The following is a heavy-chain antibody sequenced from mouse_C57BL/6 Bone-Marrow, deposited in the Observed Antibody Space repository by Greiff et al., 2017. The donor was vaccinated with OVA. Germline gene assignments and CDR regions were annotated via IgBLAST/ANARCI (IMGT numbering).Heavy chain of an antibody. V-gene: IGHV1-84*01. D-gene: IGHD4-1*01. CDR2: IYPGSGNT. Sequence: VQRQGSGPELVKPGASVKISCKASGYTFTDYYINWVKQRPGQGLEWIGGIYPGSGNTKYNEKFKGKATLTVDTSSSTAYMQLSSLTADDSAVYFCARGDWDYFDYGGQGTTLTVSS. CDR1: GYTFTDYY. CDR3: ARGDWDYFDY. J-gene: IGHJ2*01.